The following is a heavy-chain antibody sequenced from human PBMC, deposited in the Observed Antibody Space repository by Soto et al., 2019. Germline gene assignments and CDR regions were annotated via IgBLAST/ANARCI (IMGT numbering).Heavy chain of an antibody. CDR3: AKDRDPWCYSGMDV. D-gene: IGHD2-15*01. CDR1: GFTFGWFA. Sequence: GSLRLSWGASGFTFGWFAMYGVLQAPGKGLEWVAVISYDGSNKYYADPMEGRFTLSRDNSKNTLYLQIYSLRAEDTAVYYCAKDRDPWCYSGMDVLRQGTTVTVS. CDR2: ISYDGSNK. J-gene: IGHJ6*02. V-gene: IGHV3-30-3*01.